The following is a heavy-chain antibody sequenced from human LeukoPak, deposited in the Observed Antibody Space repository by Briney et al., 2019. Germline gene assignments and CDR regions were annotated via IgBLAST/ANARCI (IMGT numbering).Heavy chain of an antibody. J-gene: IGHJ3*02. D-gene: IGHD1-26*01. CDR3: AREGYSGSSTQRPTYAFDI. V-gene: IGHV4-39*02. Sequence: SETLSLTCTASGGSINSNSYYWGWIRQPPGKGLEWIGSIYYSGSTYYNPSLKSRVTISVDTSKNQFSLKLSSVTAADTAVYYCAREGYSGSSTQRPTYAFDIWGQGTMVTVSS. CDR1: GGSINSNSYY. CDR2: IYYSGST.